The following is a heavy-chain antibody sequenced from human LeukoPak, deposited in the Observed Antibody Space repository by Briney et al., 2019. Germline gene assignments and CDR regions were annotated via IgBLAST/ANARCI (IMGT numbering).Heavy chain of an antibody. CDR1: GFTFSSYW. Sequence: PGGSLRLSCAASGFTFSSYWMSWVRQAPGKGMESVANIKVDGSARYYVDVVKGRFTISRDNAKNSLYLEMNSLRAEDTAVYYCGRGTSSSPNWFDPWGQGTLVTVSS. J-gene: IGHJ5*02. CDR2: IKVDGSAR. D-gene: IGHD6-13*01. CDR3: GRGTSSSPNWFDP. V-gene: IGHV3-7*04.